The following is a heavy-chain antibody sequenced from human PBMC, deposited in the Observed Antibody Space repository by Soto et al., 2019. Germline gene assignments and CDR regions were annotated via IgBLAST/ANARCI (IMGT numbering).Heavy chain of an antibody. Sequence: GASVKVSCKASGYTFTSYYMHWVRQAPGQGLEWMGIINPSGGSTSYAQKFQGRVTMTRDTSTSTVYMELSSLRSEDTAVYYCARETRYYDFWSGWSYYYYYMDVWGKGTTVTV. CDR1: GYTFTSYY. V-gene: IGHV1-46*03. CDR2: INPSGGST. D-gene: IGHD3-3*01. J-gene: IGHJ6*03. CDR3: ARETRYYDFWSGWSYYYYYMDV.